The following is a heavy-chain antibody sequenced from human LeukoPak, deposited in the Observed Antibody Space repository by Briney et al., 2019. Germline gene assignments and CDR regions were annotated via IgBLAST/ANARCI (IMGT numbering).Heavy chain of an antibody. Sequence: AGGSLRLSCAASGFTVSSNYMSWVRQAPGKGLEWVSVFYSGGSTYYADSVKGRFTISRDNFKNTLYLQMNSLRAEDTAVYYCARDGNHYYDYWGQGTLVTVSS. CDR2: FYSGGST. CDR1: GFTVSSNY. D-gene: IGHD1-14*01. V-gene: IGHV3-53*01. J-gene: IGHJ4*02. CDR3: ARDGNHYYDY.